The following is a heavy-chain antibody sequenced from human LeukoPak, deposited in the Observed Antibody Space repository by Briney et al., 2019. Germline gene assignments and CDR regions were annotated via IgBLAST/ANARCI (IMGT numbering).Heavy chain of an antibody. D-gene: IGHD6-13*01. V-gene: IGHV3-30*04. Sequence: GGSLRLSCAASGFTFSSYAMHWVRQAPGKGLEWVAVISYDGSNKHYADSVKGRFTISRDNSKNTLYLQMNSLRAEDTAVYYCASSIAAAGKLDYWGQGTLVTVSS. J-gene: IGHJ4*02. CDR2: ISYDGSNK. CDR1: GFTFSSYA. CDR3: ASSIAAAGKLDY.